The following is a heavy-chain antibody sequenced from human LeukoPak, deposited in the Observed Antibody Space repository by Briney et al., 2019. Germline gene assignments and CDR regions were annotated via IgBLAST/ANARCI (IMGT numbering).Heavy chain of an antibody. J-gene: IGHJ4*02. Sequence: SETLSLTCAVYGGSFSGHYWSWIRQPPGKGLEWIGEINHSGSTNYNPSLKSRVTISVDTSKNQFSLKLSSVTAADTAVYYCARRSGYIDYWGQGTLVTVSS. D-gene: IGHD2-15*01. CDR3: ARRSGYIDY. CDR2: INHSGST. V-gene: IGHV4-34*01. CDR1: GGSFSGHY.